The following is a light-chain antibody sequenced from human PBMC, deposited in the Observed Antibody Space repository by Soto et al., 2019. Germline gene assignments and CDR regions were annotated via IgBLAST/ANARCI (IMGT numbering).Light chain of an antibody. CDR3: QHYNSYSEA. V-gene: IGKV1-17*03. J-gene: IGKJ1*01. CDR1: QGISNH. CDR2: DAS. Sequence: DIQMTQSPSAMSASVGDRVTITCRASQGISNHLVWFQQKPGKVPKRLIHDASSLQAGVPSRFSGSGSGTEFTLTISSLQPDDFATYYCQHYNSYSEAFGQGTKVDIK.